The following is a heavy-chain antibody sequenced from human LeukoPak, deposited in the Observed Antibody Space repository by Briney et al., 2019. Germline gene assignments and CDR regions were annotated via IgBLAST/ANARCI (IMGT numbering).Heavy chain of an antibody. V-gene: IGHV1-24*01. CDR1: GYTLTELS. Sequence: ASVKVSCKVSGYTLTELSMHGGRQAPGKGLERMGGFDPEDGETIYAQKFQGRVTMTEDTSTDTAYMELSSLRSEDTAVYYCATVPITMVRGVIITGLSDWGQGTLVTVSS. CDR3: ATVPITMVRGVIITGLSD. D-gene: IGHD3-10*01. J-gene: IGHJ4*02. CDR2: FDPEDGET.